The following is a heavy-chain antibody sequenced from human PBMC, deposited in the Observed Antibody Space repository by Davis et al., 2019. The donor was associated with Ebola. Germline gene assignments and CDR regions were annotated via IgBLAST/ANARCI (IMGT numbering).Heavy chain of an antibody. CDR1: GFTVSSNY. D-gene: IGHD1-14*01. V-gene: IGHV3-53*01. CDR3: TPRTTPEGMDV. CDR2: IYSGGST. Sequence: GESLKISCAASGFTVSSNYMSWVRQAPGKGLEWVSVIYSGGSTYYADSVKGRFTISRDNSKNTLYLQMNSLRAEDTAVYYCTPRTTPEGMDVWGQGTTVTVSS. J-gene: IGHJ6*02.